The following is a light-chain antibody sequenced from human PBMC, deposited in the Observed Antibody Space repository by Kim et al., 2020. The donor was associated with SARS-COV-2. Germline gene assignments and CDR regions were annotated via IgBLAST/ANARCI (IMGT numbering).Light chain of an antibody. CDR1: QAISSY. CDR2: AAS. V-gene: IGKV1-8*01. CDR3: QQYYDYPRT. J-gene: IGKJ1*01. Sequence: ASIGDRLTITCRASQAISSYLAWYQQKSGKAPKLLIYAASTLQSGVPSRFSGSGSGTDFTLTISCLQSEDFATYYCQQYYDYPRTFGQGTKVEIK.